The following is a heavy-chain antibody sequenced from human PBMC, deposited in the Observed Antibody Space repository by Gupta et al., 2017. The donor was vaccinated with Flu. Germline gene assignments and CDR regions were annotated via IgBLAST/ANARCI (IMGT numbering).Heavy chain of an antibody. D-gene: IGHD5-12*01. CDR2: FYVGGAT. J-gene: IGHJ4*02. CDR3: ARGDGYNYFGH. CDR1: GFTVSSSY. Sequence: EVQLVETGGGLIQPGGSLRLSCAASGFTVSSSYMSWVRQAPGKGREWVSVFYVGGATYYADSVRGRFTISRENSENTLYLQMNSLRAEDTAVYYCARGDGYNYFGHWGQGTLVTVSS. V-gene: IGHV3-53*02.